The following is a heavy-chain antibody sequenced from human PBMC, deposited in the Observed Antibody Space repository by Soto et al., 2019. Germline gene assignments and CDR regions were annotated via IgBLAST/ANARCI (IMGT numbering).Heavy chain of an antibody. CDR3: ARDSGAIDEYSYGNAYYYYYGMDV. D-gene: IGHD5-18*01. V-gene: IGHV3-33*01. CDR1: GFTFSSYG. J-gene: IGHJ6*02. CDR2: IWYDGSNK. Sequence: QVQLVESGGGVVQPGRSLRLSCAASGFTFSSYGMHWVRQAPGKGLEWVAVIWYDGSNKYYADSVKGRFTISRDNSKNTLYLQMNSLRAEDTAVYYCARDSGAIDEYSYGNAYYYYYGMDVWGQGTTVTVSS.